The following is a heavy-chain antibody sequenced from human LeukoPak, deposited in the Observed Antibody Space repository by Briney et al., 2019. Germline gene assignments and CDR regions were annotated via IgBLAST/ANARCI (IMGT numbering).Heavy chain of an antibody. V-gene: IGHV3-21*01. D-gene: IGHD6-6*01. Sequence: PGGSLRLSCAASGFTFSRYSMNWVRQAPGKRLEWVSSISSSSSSIYYTDSMKGRFTISRDNAKNSLFLQMISLRAEDTAVYYCARVSEYSSSVAPTYYYGMDVWGQGTTVTVSS. CDR2: ISSSSSSI. CDR3: ARVSEYSSSVAPTYYYGMDV. CDR1: GFTFSRYS. J-gene: IGHJ6*02.